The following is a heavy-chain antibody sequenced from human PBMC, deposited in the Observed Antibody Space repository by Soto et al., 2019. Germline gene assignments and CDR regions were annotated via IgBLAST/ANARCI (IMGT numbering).Heavy chain of an antibody. CDR2: IIPLSGTT. J-gene: IGHJ4*02. D-gene: IGHD3-22*01. CDR1: GGTFSNHA. CDR3: ARGPDRSGFYLFDY. Sequence: GASVKVSCKTSGGTFSNHAISWVRQAPGQGPEWMGGIIPLSGTTNYVPKFQGRVTITADESMTTAYMELSNLRYEDTAVYYCARGPDRSGFYLFDYWGQGTLVTVSS. V-gene: IGHV1-69*13.